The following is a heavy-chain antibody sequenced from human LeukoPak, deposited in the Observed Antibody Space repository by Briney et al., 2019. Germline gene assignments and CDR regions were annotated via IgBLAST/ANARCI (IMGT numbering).Heavy chain of an antibody. D-gene: IGHD5-18*01. CDR1: GYSISSGYY. V-gene: IGHV4-38-2*02. Sequence: SETLSLTCTVSGYSISSGYYWGWIRQPPGKGLEWIGSIYHSGSTYYNPSLKSRVTISVDTSKNQFSLKLSSVTAADTAVYYCASELKRVDTAMVYYFDYWGQGTLVTVSS. CDR3: ASELKRVDTAMVYYFDY. J-gene: IGHJ4*02. CDR2: IYHSGST.